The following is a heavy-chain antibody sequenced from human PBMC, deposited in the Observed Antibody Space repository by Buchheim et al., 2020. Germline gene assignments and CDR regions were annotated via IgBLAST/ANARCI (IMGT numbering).Heavy chain of an antibody. CDR1: GGSISSSNW. J-gene: IGHJ6*02. D-gene: IGHD3-22*01. CDR3: ARDLPRIPYYYDSSDYYGMDV. Sequence: QVQLQESGPGLVKPSGTLSLTCAVSGGSISSSNWWSWVRQPPGKGLEWIGEIYHSGSTNYNPSLKSRVTISVDKSKNQFSLKLSSVTAADTAVYYCARDLPRIPYYYDSSDYYGMDVWGQGTT. V-gene: IGHV4-4*02. CDR2: IYHSGST.